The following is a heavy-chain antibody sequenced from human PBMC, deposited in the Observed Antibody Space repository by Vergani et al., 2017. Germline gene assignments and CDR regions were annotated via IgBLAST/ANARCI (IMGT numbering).Heavy chain of an antibody. Sequence: LPLQESGSGLVKPSQTLSLTCAVSGGSISSGGYSWCWIRQPPGKGLLWIGYISHSGSTYYNPSLKSRVTISVDRSKNQLSMKQSSVTAADTAVYYCARYRWYCSSTSCTGYYYYYMDVWGKGTTVTVSS. CDR1: GGSISSGGYS. CDR2: ISHSGST. CDR3: ARYRWYCSSTSCTGYYYYYMDV. J-gene: IGHJ6*03. V-gene: IGHV4-30-2*01. D-gene: IGHD2-2*01.